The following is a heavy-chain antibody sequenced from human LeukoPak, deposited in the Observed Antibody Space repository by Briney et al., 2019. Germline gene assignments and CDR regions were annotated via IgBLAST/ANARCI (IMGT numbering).Heavy chain of an antibody. CDR2: INWNSSYI. V-gene: IGHV3-9*01. CDR3: AKDTTATGTGNFDY. J-gene: IGHJ4*02. CDR1: GFIFDDYA. Sequence: GGSLRLSCAASGFIFDDYAMHWVRQVPGKGLQWGSGINWNSSYIGLADFVKGRVTISRDNAKNSLYLNMNSLRAEDTASYYCAKDTTATGTGNFDYWGQGTLVTVSS. D-gene: IGHD6-13*01.